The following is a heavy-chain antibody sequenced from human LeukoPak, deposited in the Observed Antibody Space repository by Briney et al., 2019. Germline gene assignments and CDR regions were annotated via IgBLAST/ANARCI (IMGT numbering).Heavy chain of an antibody. CDR3: ARDLLGYYYDSSGYVDY. V-gene: IGHV1-69*04. CDR1: GGTFSSYA. D-gene: IGHD3-22*01. J-gene: IGHJ4*02. CDR2: IIPILGIA. Sequence: ASVKVSCKASGGTFSSYAISWVRQAPGQGLEWMGRIIPILGIANYAQKFQGRVTITADKSTSTAYMELSSLRSEDTAMYYCARDLLGYYYDSSGYVDYWGQGTLVTVSS.